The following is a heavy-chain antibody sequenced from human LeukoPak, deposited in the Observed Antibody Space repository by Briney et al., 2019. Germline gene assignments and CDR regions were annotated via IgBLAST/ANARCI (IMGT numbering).Heavy chain of an antibody. CDR2: MSFDGSSK. CDR3: ARDLSISLYYYYVMDV. V-gene: IGHV3-30-3*01. D-gene: IGHD2-2*01. J-gene: IGHJ6*02. CDR1: GFTFNTYA. Sequence: GGSLRLSCAASGFTFNTYAMHWVRQAPGKGLDWVAVMSFDGSSKYYVDSVKGRFTISRDNPKNTLYLQMNSLRAEDTAVYYCARDLSISLYYYYVMDVWGQGTTVTVSS.